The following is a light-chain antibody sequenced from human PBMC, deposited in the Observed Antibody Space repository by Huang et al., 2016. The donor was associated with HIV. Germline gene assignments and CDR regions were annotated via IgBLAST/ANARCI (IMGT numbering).Light chain of an antibody. CDR1: QDINNY. J-gene: IGKJ3*01. CDR3: QQYNNLPRT. V-gene: IGKV1-33*01. Sequence: DIQMTQSPSSLSASVGDRVTITCQASQDINNYLNWYQQKPGKAPKRLIYAASNLETGVPSRFSGSGSGTDFTFTISSLQPEDIAIYYCQQYNNLPRTFGPGTKVDIK. CDR2: AAS.